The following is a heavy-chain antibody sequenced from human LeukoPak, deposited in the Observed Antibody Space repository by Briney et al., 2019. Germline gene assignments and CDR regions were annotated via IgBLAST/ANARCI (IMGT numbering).Heavy chain of an antibody. CDR1: GYTFTGYY. V-gene: IGHV1-2*02. D-gene: IGHD4/OR15-4a*01. CDR2: IDPNTGDT. CDR3: ARGRTMDGSTPPFEI. Sequence: ASVKVSCKASGYTFTGYYMQWLRQAPGQGLEWMGWIDPNTGDTNYSQNIQGRATMTRDTSTNTAYMEFTSLGSDDTAVYYCARGRTMDGSTPPFEIWGQGTMVTVSS. J-gene: IGHJ3*02.